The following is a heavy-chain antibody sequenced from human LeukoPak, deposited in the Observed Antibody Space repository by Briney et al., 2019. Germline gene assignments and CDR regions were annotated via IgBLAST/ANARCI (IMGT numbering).Heavy chain of an antibody. CDR2: INARGDT. CDR1: GWSFNDYY. D-gene: IGHD2-2*01. J-gene: IGHJ5*02. Sequence: PSETLSLTCAVSGWSFNDYYWNWIRQPPGKGLEWSGEINARGDTNYNPSLKSRVTISVDTSKKQFSLRLTSMIAADTALYYCARGQVPAARGYNWFDPWGQGTLVTVSS. CDR3: ARGQVPAARGYNWFDP. V-gene: IGHV4-34*01.